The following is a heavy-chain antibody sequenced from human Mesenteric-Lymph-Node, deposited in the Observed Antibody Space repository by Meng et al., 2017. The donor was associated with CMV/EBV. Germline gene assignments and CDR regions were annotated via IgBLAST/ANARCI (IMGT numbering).Heavy chain of an antibody. CDR3: AKRRIAAAGDFQH. J-gene: IGHJ1*01. Sequence: GESLKISCAASGFTFSSFEMNWVRQAPGKGLEWVSAINDIGDTTKYADSVKGRFTISRDNSKNTLYLRMNGLRVEDTAVYYCAKRRIAAAGDFQHWGQGTLVTVSS. CDR2: INDIGDTT. V-gene: IGHV3-23*01. D-gene: IGHD6-13*01. CDR1: GFTFSSFE.